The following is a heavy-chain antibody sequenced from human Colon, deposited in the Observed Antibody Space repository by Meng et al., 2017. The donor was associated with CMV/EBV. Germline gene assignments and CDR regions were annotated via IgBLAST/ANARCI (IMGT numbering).Heavy chain of an antibody. CDR2: IYKGGNT. V-gene: IGHV3-53*01. Sequence: GESLKISCAASGFSVSSNYMTWVRPAPGRGLEWGSVIYKGGNTKYTDSVKGRFTIFRDNSKNTVYLQLHSLRVEDSAVYYCARDRRSRGYKYDGFGHFDYWGQGTLVTVSS. CDR1: GFSVSSNY. CDR3: ARDRRSRGYKYDGFGHFDY. J-gene: IGHJ4*02. D-gene: IGHD3/OR15-3a*01.